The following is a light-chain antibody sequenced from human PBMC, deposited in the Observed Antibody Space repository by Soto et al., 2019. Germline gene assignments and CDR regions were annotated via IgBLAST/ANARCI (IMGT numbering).Light chain of an antibody. CDR1: SNDVGGYDY. CDR3: CSYAGNSWV. Sequence: QSVLTQPRAVSGSPGQSVTISCTGTSNDVGGYDYVSWYQQLPGRAPKLIIYHVNKRPSGVPDRFSGSRSGNTASLTISGVQGEDEADYCCCSYAGNSWVFGGGTKLTVL. CDR2: HVN. V-gene: IGLV2-11*01. J-gene: IGLJ3*02.